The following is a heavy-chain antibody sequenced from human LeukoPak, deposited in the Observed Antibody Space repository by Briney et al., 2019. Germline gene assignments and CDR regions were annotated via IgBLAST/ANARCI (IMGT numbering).Heavy chain of an antibody. Sequence: SETLSLTCAVYGESLNSYYWSWVRQPPGEGLEWIGEIYESGTTEYNPSLKSRVTISLVPSKQQFSLSLSSVTAADTAVYYCARGAWATRLGSWGRGTPVIVSS. CDR3: ARGAWATRLGS. CDR1: GESLNSYY. J-gene: IGHJ4*02. CDR2: IYESGTT. V-gene: IGHV4-34*01. D-gene: IGHD2-15*01.